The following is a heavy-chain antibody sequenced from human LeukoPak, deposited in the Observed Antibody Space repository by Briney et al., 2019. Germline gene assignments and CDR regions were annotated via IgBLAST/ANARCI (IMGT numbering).Heavy chain of an antibody. CDR3: AKDLGLRAYHYYGMDV. CDR2: ISGSGGST. Sequence: GGSLRLSCAASGFSFSTYAMSWVRQAPGRGLEWVSGISGSGGSTYYADSVKGRFTISRDNSKNTLSLQMNSLRAEDTAVYYCAKDLGLRAYHYYGMDVWGQGTTVTVSS. CDR1: GFSFSTYA. J-gene: IGHJ6*02. V-gene: IGHV3-23*01. D-gene: IGHD3-10*01.